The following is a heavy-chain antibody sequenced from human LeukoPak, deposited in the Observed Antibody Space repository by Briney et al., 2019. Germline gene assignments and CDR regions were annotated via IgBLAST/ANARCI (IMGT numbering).Heavy chain of an antibody. V-gene: IGHV3-23*01. D-gene: IGHD3-9*01. Sequence: GGTLRLSCAASGFTFSSYGMSWVRQAPGKVLEWVSAISGSGGSTYYADSVKGRFTISRDNSKNTLYLQMNSLRAEDTAVYYCAKDGVNVLRYFDWLPIDYWGQGTLVTVSS. CDR3: AKDGVNVLRYFDWLPIDY. CDR1: GFTFSSYG. J-gene: IGHJ4*02. CDR2: ISGSGGST.